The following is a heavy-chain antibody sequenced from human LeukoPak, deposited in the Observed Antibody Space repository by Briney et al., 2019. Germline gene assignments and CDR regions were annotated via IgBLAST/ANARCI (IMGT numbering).Heavy chain of an antibody. D-gene: IGHD3-16*01. CDR3: ARGDRDDYVWGSSLDY. J-gene: IGHJ4*02. CDR1: GGTFSSYA. CDR2: IIPIFGTA. V-gene: IGHV1-69*13. Sequence: GASVKVSCKASGGTFSSYAISWVRQAPGQGLEWMGGIIPIFGTANYAQKFQGRVTITADESTSTAYMELSSLRSEDTAVYYCARGDRDDYVWGSSLDYWGQGTLVTVSS.